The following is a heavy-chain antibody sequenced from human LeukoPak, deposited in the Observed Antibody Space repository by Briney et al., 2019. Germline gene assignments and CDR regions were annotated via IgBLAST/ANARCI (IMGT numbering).Heavy chain of an antibody. Sequence: PGGSLRLSCAASGFTFSDHWMSWVRQAPGKGLEWVANINEDGSDKYYVDPVKGRFTISRDNVKTSLYLQMNSLRAEDTALYYCARDLSGVTGYTYGRGIDYWGQGTLVTVSS. CDR1: GFTFSDHW. V-gene: IGHV3-7*01. CDR2: INEDGSDK. D-gene: IGHD5-18*01. J-gene: IGHJ4*02. CDR3: ARDLSGVTGYTYGRGIDY.